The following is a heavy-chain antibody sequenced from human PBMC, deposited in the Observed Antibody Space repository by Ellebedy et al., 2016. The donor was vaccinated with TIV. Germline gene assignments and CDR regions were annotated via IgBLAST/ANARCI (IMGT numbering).Heavy chain of an antibody. CDR2: IVYHGST. J-gene: IGHJ1*01. V-gene: IGHV4-59*01. CDR3: ARDSVPRSRLGYFKH. D-gene: IGHD2-2*01. Sequence: MPGGSLRLSCAVSGGSISDYYWSRIRQSPGKGLEWIGHIVYHGSTSYNPSLESRVAISLDTPKNQFSLELKYVTADDTARYYCARDSVPRSRLGYFKHWGQGILVTVSS. CDR1: GGSISDYY.